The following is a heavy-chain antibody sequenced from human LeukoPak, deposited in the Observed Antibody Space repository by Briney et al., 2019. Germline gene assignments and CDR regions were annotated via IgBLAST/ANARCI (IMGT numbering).Heavy chain of an antibody. CDR1: GFTFSSYS. CDR3: ARERITMVRGVIIRLHAFDI. V-gene: IGHV3-21*01. D-gene: IGHD3-10*01. J-gene: IGHJ3*02. Sequence: GGSLRLSCAASGFTFSSYSMNWVRQAPGKGLEWVSSISSSSYIYYADSVKGRFTISRDNAKNSLYLQMNSLRAEDTAVYYCARERITMVRGVIIRLHAFDIWGQGTMVTVSS. CDR2: ISSSSYI.